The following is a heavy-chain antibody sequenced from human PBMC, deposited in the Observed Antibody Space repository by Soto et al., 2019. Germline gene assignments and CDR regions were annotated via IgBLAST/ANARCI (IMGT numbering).Heavy chain of an antibody. CDR1: GFTFSSYD. CDR2: IGTAGAT. V-gene: IGHV3-13*01. J-gene: IGHJ3*02. D-gene: IGHD3-9*01. Sequence: EVQLVESRGGLVQPGGSLRLSCAASGFTFSSYDMHWVRQATGTGLEWVSAIGTAGATYSPGSVKGRFTISRENAKKSLYLQMNSLRAGDTAVYYCARGKTPLRYFAGLTDWTERDDAFDIWGQGTMVTVSS. CDR3: ARGKTPLRYFAGLTDWTERDDAFDI.